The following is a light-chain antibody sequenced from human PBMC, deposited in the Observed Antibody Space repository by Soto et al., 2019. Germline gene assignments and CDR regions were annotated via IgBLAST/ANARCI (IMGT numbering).Light chain of an antibody. V-gene: IGKV1-17*01. Sequence: DIQMTQSPSSLSASVGDRVTITCRASQGISNLLGWFQHKPGKAPKRLIYAASSLQGGVPSSFSGSGSGTEFALTFTGLQPEDFEDYYCLQHNTYPYTFGQGTKLEIK. CDR3: LQHNTYPYT. J-gene: IGKJ2*01. CDR1: QGISNL. CDR2: AAS.